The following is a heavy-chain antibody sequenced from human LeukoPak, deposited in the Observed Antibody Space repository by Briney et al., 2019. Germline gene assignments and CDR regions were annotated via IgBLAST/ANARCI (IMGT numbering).Heavy chain of an antibody. CDR2: IYHSGRT. CDR3: ARDISLFVSGPVGY. D-gene: IGHD3-10*02. CDR1: GYSISSGYY. J-gene: IGHJ4*02. V-gene: IGHV4-38-2*02. Sequence: SETLSLTCTVSGYSISSGYYWGWIRQPPGKGLEWIGSIYHSGRTFYNPSLKSRVTISVDTSKNQFSLKLTSVTAADTAVYYCARDISLFVSGPVGYWGQGTLVTVSS.